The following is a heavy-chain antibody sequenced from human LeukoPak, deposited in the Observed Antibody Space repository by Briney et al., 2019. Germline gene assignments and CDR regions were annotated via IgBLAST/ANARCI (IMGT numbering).Heavy chain of an antibody. D-gene: IGHD2-15*01. J-gene: IGHJ5*02. CDR3: ARQKGVVVVAAPWGFDP. CDR2: IYYSGST. Sequence: SETLSLTCTVSGGSISSYYWSWIRQPPGKGLEWIGYIYYSGSTNYNPSLKSRVTISVDTSKNQFSLKLSSVTAADTAVYYCARQKGVVVVAAPWGFDPWGQGTLVTVSS. CDR1: GGSISSYY. V-gene: IGHV4-59*08.